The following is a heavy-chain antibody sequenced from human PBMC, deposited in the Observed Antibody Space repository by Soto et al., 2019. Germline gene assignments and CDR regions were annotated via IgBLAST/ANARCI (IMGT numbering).Heavy chain of an antibody. D-gene: IGHD6-13*01. J-gene: IGHJ6*02. CDR2: ISGSGGST. CDR3: AKAPSDIAAANPYYYYYYGMDV. V-gene: IGHV3-23*01. Sequence: PGGSLRLSCAASGFTFSSYAMSWVRQAPGKGLEWVSAISGSGGSTYYADSVKGRFTISRDNSKNTLYLQMNSLRAEDTAVYYCAKAPSDIAAANPYYYYYYGMDVWGQGTTVTVSS. CDR1: GFTFSSYA.